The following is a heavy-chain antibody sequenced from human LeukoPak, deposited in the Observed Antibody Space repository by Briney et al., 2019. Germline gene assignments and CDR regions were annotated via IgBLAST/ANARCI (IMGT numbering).Heavy chain of an antibody. CDR2: IVGSGATT. Sequence: PGGSLRLSCGASGFTFSGCGMSWVRQPPGKGLEWVSGIVGSGATTYYADSVKGRFTTSRDNSKNTLYLLMNSLTAEDTAIYYCAKSSKSWNDAFDIWGQGTMVTVSS. J-gene: IGHJ3*02. CDR3: AKSSKSWNDAFDI. V-gene: IGHV3-23*01. D-gene: IGHD1-1*01. CDR1: GFTFSGCG.